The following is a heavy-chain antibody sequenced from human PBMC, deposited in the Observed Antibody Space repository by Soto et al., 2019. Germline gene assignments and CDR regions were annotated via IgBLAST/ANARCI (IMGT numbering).Heavy chain of an antibody. CDR1: GGSISNYY. D-gene: IGHD2-8*01. CDR2: IHASGST. J-gene: IGHJ4*02. Sequence: PSETLSLTCTVSGGSISNYYWNWIRQSPGKGLEWIGYIHASGSTQYHPALQTRVTISIDTSKSQVSLKVNSVTAADTAVYYCARDPPHGYGVYSFDYWGEGTGVSLSS. V-gene: IGHV4-59*01. CDR3: ARDPPHGYGVYSFDY.